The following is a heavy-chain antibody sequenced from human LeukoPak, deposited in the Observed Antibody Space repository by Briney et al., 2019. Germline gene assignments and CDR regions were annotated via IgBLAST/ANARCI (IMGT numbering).Heavy chain of an antibody. D-gene: IGHD4-11*01. V-gene: IGHV3-33*06. Sequence: GGSLRLSCAASGFAYSHYGMHWVRQAPGKGLEWVAVIWSDATEKYYGDAVKGRFTISRDNSRNTLYLQMNSLRVEDTAVYYCAKDAQRGFDYSNSLEYWGQGTLVTVSS. CDR3: AKDAQRGFDYSNSLEY. J-gene: IGHJ4*02. CDR1: GFAYSHYG. CDR2: IWSDATEK.